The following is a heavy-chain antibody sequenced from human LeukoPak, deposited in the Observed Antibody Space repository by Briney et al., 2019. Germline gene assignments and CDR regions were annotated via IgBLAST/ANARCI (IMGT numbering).Heavy chain of an antibody. CDR1: GGSISSSSYY. D-gene: IGHD5-24*01. CDR2: IYYSGST. V-gene: IGHV4-39*01. CDR3: ASFCRDGYNCVGDFDY. Sequence: SETLSLTCTVSGGSISSSSYYWGWIRQPPGKGLEWIGSIYYSGSTYYNPSLKSRVTISVDTSKNQFSLKLSSVTAADTAVYYCASFCRDGYNCVGDFDYWGQGTPVTVSS. J-gene: IGHJ4*02.